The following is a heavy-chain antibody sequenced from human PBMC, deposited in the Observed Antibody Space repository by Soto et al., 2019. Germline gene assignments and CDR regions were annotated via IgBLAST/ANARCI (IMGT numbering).Heavy chain of an antibody. Sequence: SETLSLTCGVSDYSISSGYYWGWIRQPPGKGLEWIGNTYHSGSTHYNPALKSRVTISVHTSKNQFSLKLKSVTAADTAVYYCTRRGSSGTPVDYWGQGTLVTVSS. V-gene: IGHV4-38-2*01. CDR3: TRRGSSGTPVDY. D-gene: IGHD1-26*01. CDR1: DYSISSGYY. CDR2: TYHSGST. J-gene: IGHJ4*02.